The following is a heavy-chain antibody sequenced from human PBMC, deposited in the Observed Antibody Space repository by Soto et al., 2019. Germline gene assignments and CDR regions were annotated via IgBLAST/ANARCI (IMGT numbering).Heavy chain of an antibody. CDR1: GFPFTSYG. D-gene: IGHD3-10*01. V-gene: IGHV3-30*03. CDR2: ISYDGSDK. J-gene: IGHJ4*02. Sequence: QVQLVESGGGVVQPGRSLRLSCAASGFPFTSYGMHWVREGPDKGLEWVAIISYDGSDKYYADSVQGRFNISRDNSKNTLYLQMNSLRPEDPALYYCFGGQYYFDYRGQGTLVIVSS. CDR3: FGGQYYFDY.